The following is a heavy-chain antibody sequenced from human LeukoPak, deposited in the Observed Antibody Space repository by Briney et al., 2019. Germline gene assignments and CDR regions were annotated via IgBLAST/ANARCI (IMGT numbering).Heavy chain of an antibody. CDR1: GYTFTGYY. D-gene: IGHD2-15*01. Sequence: ASVKVSCKASGYTFTGYYMHWVRQAPGQGLEWMGYINPKSGGTKYAQRFQDRFTMTRDTSISTAYMELSRLRSDDTAVYYCARVSPNSVVVVAATLNWFDPWGQGALVTVSS. J-gene: IGHJ5*02. V-gene: IGHV1-2*02. CDR3: ARVSPNSVVVVAATLNWFDP. CDR2: INPKSGGT.